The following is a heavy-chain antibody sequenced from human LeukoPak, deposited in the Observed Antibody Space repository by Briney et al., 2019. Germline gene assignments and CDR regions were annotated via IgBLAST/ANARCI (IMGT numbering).Heavy chain of an antibody. CDR1: GFTFSSYA. V-gene: IGHV3-23*01. D-gene: IGHD3-22*01. CDR2: ISGSGGST. Sequence: GGSLRLSCAASGFTFSSYAMSWVRQAPGKGLEWVSAISGSGGSTYYADSVKGLFTISRDNSKNTLYLQMNSLRAEDTAVYYCATWRRYYDFDYWGQGTLVTVSS. CDR3: ATWRRYYDFDY. J-gene: IGHJ4*02.